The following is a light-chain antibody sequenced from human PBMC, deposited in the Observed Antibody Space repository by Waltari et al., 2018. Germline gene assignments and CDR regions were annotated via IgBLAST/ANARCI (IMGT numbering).Light chain of an antibody. CDR1: QGISIS. Sequence: DIQMTQSPSSLSASVGDRVTITSRASQGISISLAWYQQKPGKAPKLLLYAASRLESGVPSKFSGSGSGTDYTLTNSSLQPEDFATYYCQQYYSTPWTFGQGTKVEIK. J-gene: IGKJ1*01. CDR3: QQYYSTPWT. CDR2: AAS. V-gene: IGKV1-NL1*01.